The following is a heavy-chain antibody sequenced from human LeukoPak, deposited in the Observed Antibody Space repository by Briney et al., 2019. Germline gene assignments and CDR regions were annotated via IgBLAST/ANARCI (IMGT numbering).Heavy chain of an antibody. V-gene: IGHV4-31*03. CDR1: GGSISSGGYY. CDR3: ARDYQEWSSGYGYYYYYGMDV. Sequence: SETLSLTCTVSGGSISSGGYYWSWIRQHPGKGLEWIGYIYYSGSTYYNPSLKSRVTISVDTSKNQFSLKLSSVTAADTAVYYCARDYQEWSSGYGYYYYYGMDVWGQGITVTVSS. J-gene: IGHJ6*02. CDR2: IYYSGST. D-gene: IGHD3-3*01.